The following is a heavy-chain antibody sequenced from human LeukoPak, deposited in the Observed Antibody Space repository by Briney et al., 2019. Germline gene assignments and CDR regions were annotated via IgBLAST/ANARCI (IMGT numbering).Heavy chain of an antibody. CDR3: ARIGYSSSSYDY. J-gene: IGHJ4*02. Sequence: GGSLRLSCAASGLTFSSYSMNWVRQAPGKGLEWVSSISSSSSYIYYADSVKGRFTISRDNAKNSVYLQMNSLRVEDTATYYCARIGYSSSSYDYWGQGIPVTVSS. V-gene: IGHV3-21*01. CDR2: ISSSSSYI. CDR1: GLTFSSYS. D-gene: IGHD6-6*01.